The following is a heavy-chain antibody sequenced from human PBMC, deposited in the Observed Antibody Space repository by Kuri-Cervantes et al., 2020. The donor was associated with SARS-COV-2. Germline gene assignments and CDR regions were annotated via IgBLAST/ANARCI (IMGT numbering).Heavy chain of an antibody. J-gene: IGHJ6*04. V-gene: IGHV1-69*06. D-gene: IGHD3-3*01. CDR2: IIPIFGTA. CDR3: ARGRYDFWSGPAGGYPYGMDV. CDR1: GGTFSSYA. Sequence: SVNVSCKASGGTFSSYASSWGRQAPGQGLEWMGGIIPIFGTANYAQKFQGRVTIPADKSTSTAYMELSSLRSEDTAVYYCARGRYDFWSGPAGGYPYGMDVWGEGTTVTVSS.